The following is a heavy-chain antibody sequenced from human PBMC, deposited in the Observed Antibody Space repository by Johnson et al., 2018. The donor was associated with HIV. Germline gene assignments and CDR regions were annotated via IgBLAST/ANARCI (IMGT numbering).Heavy chain of an antibody. CDR1: GFTFSSYA. V-gene: IGHV3-NL1*01. D-gene: IGHD3-3*01. Sequence: QVQLVESGGGVVQPGRSLRLSCAASGFTFSSYALHWVRQAPGKGLEWVSVIYSGGGTYYADSVKGRFTVSRDNSKNTLYLQMNNLRVEDTAVYYCAREQLQFSFCDIWGQGTMVTVSS. CDR2: IYSGGGT. CDR3: AREQLQFSFCDI. J-gene: IGHJ3*02.